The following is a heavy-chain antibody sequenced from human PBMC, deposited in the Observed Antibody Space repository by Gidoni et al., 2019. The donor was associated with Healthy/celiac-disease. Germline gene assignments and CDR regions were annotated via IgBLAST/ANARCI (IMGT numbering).Heavy chain of an antibody. Sequence: QVTLKESGPVLVKPTETLTLTCTVSGFSLSNARMGVSWIRQPPGKALEWLAHIFSNDEKSYSTSLKSRLTISKDTSKSQVVLTMTNMDPVDTATYYCARIIRGSLCSGGSCYSGLLLYYYYGMDVWGQGTTVTVSS. V-gene: IGHV2-26*01. CDR3: ARIIRGSLCSGGSCYSGLLLYYYYGMDV. D-gene: IGHD2-15*01. J-gene: IGHJ6*02. CDR1: GFSLSNARMG. CDR2: IFSNDEK.